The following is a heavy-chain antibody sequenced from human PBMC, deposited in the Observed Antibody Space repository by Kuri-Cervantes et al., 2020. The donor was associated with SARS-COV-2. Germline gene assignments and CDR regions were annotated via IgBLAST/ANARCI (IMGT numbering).Heavy chain of an antibody. D-gene: IGHD6-6*01. V-gene: IGHV4-34*01. Sequence: SQTLSHTCAVYGGSFSGFYWSWIRQPPGKGLEWIGEFYHSESTYYNPSLKSRVTISVDTSKNQFSLKLSSVTAADTAVYYCARDEYSSSGGWFDPWGQGALVTVSS. J-gene: IGHJ5*02. CDR1: GGSFSGFY. CDR2: FYHSEST. CDR3: ARDEYSSSGGWFDP.